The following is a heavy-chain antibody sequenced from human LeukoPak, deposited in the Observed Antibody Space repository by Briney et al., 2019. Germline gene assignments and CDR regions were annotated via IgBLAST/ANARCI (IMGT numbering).Heavy chain of an antibody. V-gene: IGHV1-18*01. CDR2: ISPHRGHT. J-gene: IGHJ4*02. Sequence: GASVKVSCGASGYSFTTYGISWVRQAPGQGLEWMAWISPHRGHTEYAPKFLDRVTMTTDTSTRTAYMEMRSLRSDDTAVYYCVRDLNYYTHGPLAYWGQGTLVTVSS. CDR3: VRDLNYYTHGPLAY. D-gene: IGHD3-10*01. CDR1: GYSFTTYG.